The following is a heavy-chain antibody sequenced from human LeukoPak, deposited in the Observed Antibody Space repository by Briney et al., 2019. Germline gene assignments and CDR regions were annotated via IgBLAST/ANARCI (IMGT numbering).Heavy chain of an antibody. D-gene: IGHD6-13*01. CDR2: IYTSGST. J-gene: IGHJ6*03. CDR1: GGSISSYY. Sequence: KSSETLSLTCTVSGGSISSYYWSWIRQPAGKGLEWIGRIYTSGSTNYNPSLKSRVTMSVDTSKNQFSLKLSSVTAADTAVYYCARDPGRAAAGNRYYYYYYMDVWGKGTTVTISS. V-gene: IGHV4-4*07. CDR3: ARDPGRAAAGNRYYYYYYMDV.